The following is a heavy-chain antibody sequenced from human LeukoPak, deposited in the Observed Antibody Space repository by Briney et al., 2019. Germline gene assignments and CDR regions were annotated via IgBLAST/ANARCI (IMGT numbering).Heavy chain of an antibody. CDR2: IHNSGST. V-gene: IGHV4-61*01. CDR3: ARTNYGDYNWFDP. Sequence: TSETLSLTCKVSGGSVSSDSYYWSWIRQPPGQGLEWIGYIHNSGSTKYNASLKSRLTISVDTSKNQFSLEVTSVTAANTAVYYCARTNYGDYNWFDPWGQGTLATVSS. D-gene: IGHD4-17*01. CDR1: GGSVSSDSYY. J-gene: IGHJ5*02.